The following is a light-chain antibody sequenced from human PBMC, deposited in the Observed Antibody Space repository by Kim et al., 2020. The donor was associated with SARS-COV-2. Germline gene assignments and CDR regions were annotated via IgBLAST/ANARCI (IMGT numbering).Light chain of an antibody. CDR1: QSISGL. CDR2: KAS. J-gene: IGKJ4*01. Sequence: DIQMTQSPSTLSASVGDRVTIACRASQSISGLLAWYQQKPGKAPKLLIYKASSLESGVPSRFSGSGSGTEFTLTITSLQPDDFATYYCQQYGTYRLGFGGGTKVDI. V-gene: IGKV1-5*03. CDR3: QQYGTYRLG.